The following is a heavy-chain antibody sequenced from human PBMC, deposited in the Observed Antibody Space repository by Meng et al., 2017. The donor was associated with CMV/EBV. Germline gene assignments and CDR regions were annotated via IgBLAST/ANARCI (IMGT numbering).Heavy chain of an antibody. V-gene: IGHV1-2*02. CDR2: INPNSGGT. J-gene: IGHJ6*02. Sequence: ASVKVSCKASGYTFTGYYMHWVRQAPGQGLEWMGWINPNSGGTNYAQKFQGRVTMTRDTSISTAYMGLSRLRSDDTAVYYCARGPPGYSYGSARYYYYGMDVWGQGTTVTVSS. CDR1: GYTFTGYY. D-gene: IGHD5-18*01. CDR3: ARGPPGYSYGSARYYYYGMDV.